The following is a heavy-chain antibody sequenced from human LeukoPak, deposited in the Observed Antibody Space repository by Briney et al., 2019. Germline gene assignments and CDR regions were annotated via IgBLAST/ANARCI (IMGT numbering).Heavy chain of an antibody. V-gene: IGHV1-8*01. J-gene: IGHJ6*02. CDR1: GYTFTSYD. CDR2: MNPNSGNT. D-gene: IGHD4-17*01. Sequence: GASVKVSCKASGYTFTSYDINWVQQATGQGLEWMGWMNPNSGNTGYAQKFQGRVTMTRNTSISTAYMELSSLRSEDTAVYYCARGATVSPYAVYYYYYGMDVWGQGTTVTVSS. CDR3: ARGATVSPYAVYYYYYGMDV.